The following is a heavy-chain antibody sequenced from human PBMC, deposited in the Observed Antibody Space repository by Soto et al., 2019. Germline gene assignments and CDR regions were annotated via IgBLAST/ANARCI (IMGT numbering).Heavy chain of an antibody. CDR3: AKRHTTVATPANYFDY. J-gene: IGHJ4*02. CDR2: FVGSTGST. V-gene: IGHV3-23*01. Sequence: GGSLRLSCAASGFTFSSYTMNWVRQAPGKGLEWVSTFVGSTGSTFYADSVKGRFTISRDDSKNTLYLQMNSLRAEDMAVYYCAKRHTTVATPANYFDYWGQGTLVTVSS. D-gene: IGHD1-1*01. CDR1: GFTFSSYT.